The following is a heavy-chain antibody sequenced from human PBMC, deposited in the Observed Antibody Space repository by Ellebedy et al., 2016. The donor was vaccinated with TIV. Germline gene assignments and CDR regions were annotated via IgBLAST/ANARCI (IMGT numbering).Heavy chain of an antibody. CDR2: FDPEDGET. CDR3: ATDLGPGGVVVPAAMFV. CDR1: GYTLTELS. Sequence: ASVKVSCKVSGYTLTELSMHWVRQAPGKGLEWMGGFDPEDGETIYAQKFQGRVTMTEDTSTDTAYMELSSLRSEDTAVYYCATDLGPGGVVVPAAMFVWGQGTLVTVSS. D-gene: IGHD2-2*01. V-gene: IGHV1-24*01. J-gene: IGHJ4*02.